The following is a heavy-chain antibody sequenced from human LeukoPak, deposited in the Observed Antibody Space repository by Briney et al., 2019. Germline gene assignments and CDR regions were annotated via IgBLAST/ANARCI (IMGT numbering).Heavy chain of an antibody. CDR3: VIALSEVDIDLPGY. Sequence: GGSLRLSCAASGFTFSSYWMHWVRQAPGKGLVWVSRINSDGNSTSYADSVKGRFTIARDKAKNTLYLQMNILRAEDTAVYYFVIALSEVDIDLPGYWGQGTLVSV. J-gene: IGHJ4*02. D-gene: IGHD2-15*01. CDR2: INSDGNST. V-gene: IGHV3-74*01. CDR1: GFTFSSYW.